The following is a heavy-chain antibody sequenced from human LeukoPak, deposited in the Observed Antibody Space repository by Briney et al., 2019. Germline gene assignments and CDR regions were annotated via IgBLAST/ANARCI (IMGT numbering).Heavy chain of an antibody. CDR1: GFTFNSNK. CDR3: GRETILAVAGDF. CDR2: ISSTSITM. D-gene: IGHD6-19*01. V-gene: IGHV3-48*01. Sequence: GGSLRLSCAASGFTFNSNKMNSVRQAPGKGLEWVSYISSTSITMYYADSVKGRFTISRDNAKNSLYLQMNSLRADDTAVYYCGRETILAVAGDFWGQGTLVTVSS. J-gene: IGHJ4*02.